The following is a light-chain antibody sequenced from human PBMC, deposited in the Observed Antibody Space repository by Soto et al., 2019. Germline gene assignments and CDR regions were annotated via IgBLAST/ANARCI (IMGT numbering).Light chain of an antibody. Sequence: QSVLTQPPSASGSLGQSVTISCTGTSSDIGDYNYVSWYQQHAGKAPKVMIYEVSQRPSGVPDRFSGSKSGNTASLTVSGLQAEDEADYYCGSYDGSKSFVFGGGTKLTVL. CDR2: EVS. V-gene: IGLV2-8*01. CDR1: SSDIGDYNY. J-gene: IGLJ3*02. CDR3: GSYDGSKSFV.